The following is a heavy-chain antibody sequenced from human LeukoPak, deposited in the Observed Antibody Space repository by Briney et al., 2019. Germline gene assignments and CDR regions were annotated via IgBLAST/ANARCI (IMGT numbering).Heavy chain of an antibody. J-gene: IGHJ4*02. D-gene: IGHD3-16*02. CDR2: ITSSSSTI. Sequence: GGSLRLSCAASGFTFDAYAMNWVRQAPGKGLEWLSYITSSSSTIYYADCVKGRFTISRDNGKNSLYLQMNSLRAEDTAVYYCAREGIIWGTYRYFDYWGQGTLVTVSS. V-gene: IGHV3-48*01. CDR3: AREGIIWGTYRYFDY. CDR1: GFTFDAYA.